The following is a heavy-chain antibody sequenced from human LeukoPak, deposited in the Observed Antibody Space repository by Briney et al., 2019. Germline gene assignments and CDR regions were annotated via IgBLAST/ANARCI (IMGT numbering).Heavy chain of an antibody. Sequence: GASVTVSCKASGGTFSSYAISWVRQAPGQGLEWMGGIIPIFGTANYAQKFQGRVAITADESTSTAYMELSSLRSEDTAVYYCAREPGIAVAGTFDYWGQGTLVTVSS. CDR2: IIPIFGTA. CDR1: GGTFSSYA. D-gene: IGHD6-19*01. V-gene: IGHV1-69*13. J-gene: IGHJ4*02. CDR3: AREPGIAVAGTFDY.